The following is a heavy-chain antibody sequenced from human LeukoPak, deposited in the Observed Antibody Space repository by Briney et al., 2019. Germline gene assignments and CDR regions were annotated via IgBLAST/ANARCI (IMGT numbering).Heavy chain of an antibody. J-gene: IGHJ5*02. CDR1: GFDFADYV. Sequence: GGSLRLSCKAHGFDFADYVMSWFRQPPGKGLEWVGFIKSKAHGGTPEYAASVKGRFTISRDDLNSIAYLQMNSLKIEDTALYFCTSDYNKSPYWWFDPWGQGTLVTVSS. CDR3: TSDYNKSPYWWFDP. CDR2: IKSKAHGGTP. D-gene: IGHD1-1*01. V-gene: IGHV3-49*03.